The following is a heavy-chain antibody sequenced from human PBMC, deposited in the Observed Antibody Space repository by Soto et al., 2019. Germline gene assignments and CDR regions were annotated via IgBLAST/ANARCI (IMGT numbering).Heavy chain of an antibody. V-gene: IGHV1-69*01. J-gene: IGHJ6*02. Sequence: QGQLVQSGAEVKKPGSSVKVSCKASGGTFRNYAITWVRQAPGQGLEWMGRIIPIFGTANYAQKYQGRVTIHSDESTTTSYLELSSLRSEDTAVYYCARDRPARLPSIGGYYYYGMDVWGQGITVKVSS. CDR1: GGTFRNYA. D-gene: IGHD3-16*01. CDR2: IIPIFGTA. CDR3: ARDRPARLPSIGGYYYYGMDV.